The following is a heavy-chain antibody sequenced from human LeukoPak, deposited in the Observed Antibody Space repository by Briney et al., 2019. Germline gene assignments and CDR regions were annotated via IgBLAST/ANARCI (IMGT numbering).Heavy chain of an antibody. D-gene: IGHD5-18*01. V-gene: IGHV1-2*02. CDR2: INPNSGGT. Sequence: ASVKVSCKASGYTFTGYYMHWVRQAPGQGLEWMGWINPNSGGTSYAQKFQGRVTMTRDMSTSTVYMELSSLRSEDTAVYYCARDPGYSYGLPFDYWGQGTLVTVSS. J-gene: IGHJ4*02. CDR1: GYTFTGYY. CDR3: ARDPGYSYGLPFDY.